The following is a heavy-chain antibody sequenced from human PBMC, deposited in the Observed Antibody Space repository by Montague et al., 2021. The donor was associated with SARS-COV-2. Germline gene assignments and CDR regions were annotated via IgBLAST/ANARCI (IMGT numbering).Heavy chain of an antibody. CDR2: IYSGGST. J-gene: IGHJ3*02. CDR1: GDSISNYY. V-gene: IGHV4-59*08. CDR3: ARQGGIPVGVDCFDS. Sequence: SETLSLTCTVSGDSISNYYWSWIRQPPGKGLEWIGYIYSGGSTDYNPSLKSRVTISLDMSKNQFSLNLSSVSGADTAVYFCARQGGIPVGVDCFDSWGPGTLVTVSS. D-gene: IGHD2-21*01.